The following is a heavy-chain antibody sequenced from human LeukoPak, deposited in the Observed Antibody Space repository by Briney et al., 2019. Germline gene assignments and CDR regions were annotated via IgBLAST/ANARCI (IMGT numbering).Heavy chain of an antibody. Sequence: SETLSLTCTVSGGSISSSSYYWGWIRQPPGKGLEWIGSIYYSGSTYYNPSLKGRVTISVDTSKNQFSLKLSSVTAADTAVYYCARVLVSGYFDYWGQRTLVTVSS. D-gene: IGHD4/OR15-4a*01. CDR3: ARVLVSGYFDY. CDR1: GGSISSSSYY. V-gene: IGHV4-39*07. CDR2: IYYSGST. J-gene: IGHJ4*02.